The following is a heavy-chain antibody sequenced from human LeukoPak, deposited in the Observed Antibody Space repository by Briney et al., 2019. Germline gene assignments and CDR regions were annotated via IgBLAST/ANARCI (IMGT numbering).Heavy chain of an antibody. J-gene: IGHJ5*02. CDR2: ISYDGSNK. CDR3: AKDPDVDTAMVAWFDP. V-gene: IGHV3-30-3*01. D-gene: IGHD5-18*01. CDR1: GFTFSSYA. Sequence: GGSLRLSCAASGFTFSSYAMYWVRQAPGKGLEWVTVISYDGSNKHYADSVKGRFTISRDNSKNTLYLQMNSLRAEDTAVYYCAKDPDVDTAMVAWFDPWGQGTLVTVSS.